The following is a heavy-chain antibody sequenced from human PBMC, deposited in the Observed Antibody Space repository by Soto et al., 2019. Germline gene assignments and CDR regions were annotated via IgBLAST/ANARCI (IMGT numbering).Heavy chain of an antibody. Sequence: GGSLRLSGEASGFTFISNEMNFFRQAPGKGLEWVSYISSSGSTIYYADSVKGRFTISRDNAKNSLYLQMNSLRAEDTAVYYCARDGYSYGLFDYWGQGTLVTVSS. CDR3: ARDGYSYGLFDY. D-gene: IGHD5-18*01. J-gene: IGHJ4*02. CDR2: ISSSGSTI. V-gene: IGHV3-48*03. CDR1: GFTFISNE.